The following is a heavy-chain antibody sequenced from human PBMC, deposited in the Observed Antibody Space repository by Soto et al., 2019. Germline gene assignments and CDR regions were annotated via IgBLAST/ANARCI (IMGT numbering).Heavy chain of an antibody. V-gene: IGHV4-4*02. CDR3: AREGFDHRTDY. Sequence: QVQLQESGPGLVKPSETLSLTCAVSGGSISSPNWWSWYRQPPGKGLEWIGEMYPSGSSNRNPSLNSGVTISLDTCKSHFSLKLTSLTAADTAMYYCAREGFDHRTDYWGQGIPVTVSS. CDR1: GGSISSPNW. CDR2: MYPSGSS. J-gene: IGHJ4*02.